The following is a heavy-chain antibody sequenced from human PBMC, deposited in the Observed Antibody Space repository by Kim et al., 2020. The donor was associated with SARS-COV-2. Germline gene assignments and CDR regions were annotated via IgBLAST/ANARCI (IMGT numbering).Heavy chain of an antibody. J-gene: IGHJ4*02. D-gene: IGHD6-13*01. CDR3: AKKQNGIAAAGIDY. Sequence: ADSVKGRFTISRDNSKNTLYLQMNSLRAEDTAVYYCAKKQNGIAAAGIDYWGQGTLVTVSS. V-gene: IGHV3-23*01.